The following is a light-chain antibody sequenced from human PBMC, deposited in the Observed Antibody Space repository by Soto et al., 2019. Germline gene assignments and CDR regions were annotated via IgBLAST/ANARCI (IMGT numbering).Light chain of an antibody. CDR1: QSVSSS. CDR3: QQYGSSPFT. V-gene: IGKV3-20*01. J-gene: IGKJ5*01. Sequence: EIVLAQSPGTLSLSPGERATLSCRASQSVSSSLAWYQQKTGQAPRLLISGASSRAPGIPDRFSGSGSGTDFTLPIRRLEPEDFALYYCQQYGSSPFTFRQGTRLEIK. CDR2: GAS.